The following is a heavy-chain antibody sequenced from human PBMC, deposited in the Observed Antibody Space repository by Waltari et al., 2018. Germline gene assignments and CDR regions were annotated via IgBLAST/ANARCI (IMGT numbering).Heavy chain of an antibody. D-gene: IGHD3-16*01. Sequence: EMRLVESGGAVTQPGRSLRLSCVDFGFRFDDYAMPWVRQVPGKGLEWVSLISWNSGSIFYSDSLKSRVTISRDNSRNSLHLHINNLRSEDTALYFCARDMAGGGGTSGWIDFWGQGTLVTVSS. J-gene: IGHJ4*02. CDR3: ARDMAGGGGTSGWIDF. V-gene: IGHV3-43D*03. CDR1: GFRFDDYA. CDR2: ISWNSGSI.